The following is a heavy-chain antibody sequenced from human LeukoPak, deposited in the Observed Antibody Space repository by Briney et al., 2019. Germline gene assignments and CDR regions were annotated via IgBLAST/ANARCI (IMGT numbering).Heavy chain of an antibody. CDR2: ISYDGSNK. J-gene: IGHJ4*02. Sequence: PGGSLRLSCAASGFTFSSYAMHWVRQAPGKGLEWVAVISYDGSNKYYADSVKGRFTISRDNSKNTLYLQMNSLRAEDTAVYYCARGRGVDSWGQGTLVTVSS. V-gene: IGHV3-30-3*01. CDR3: ARGRGVDS. D-gene: IGHD3-10*01. CDR1: GFTFSSYA.